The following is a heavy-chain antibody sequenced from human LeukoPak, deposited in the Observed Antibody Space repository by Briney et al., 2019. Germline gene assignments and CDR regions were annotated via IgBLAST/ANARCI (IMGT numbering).Heavy chain of an antibody. D-gene: IGHD3-10*01. CDR1: GGSISSSSYY. CDR3: ARDYYGSGRPDY. CDR2: IYYSGST. Sequence: SETLSLTCTVSGGSISSSSYYWGWIRQPPGKGLEWIGNIYYSGSTYYNPSLKSRVTISADTSKNQFSLNLTSVTAADTAVYYCARDYYGSGRPDYWGQGTLVTVSS. J-gene: IGHJ4*02. V-gene: IGHV4-39*07.